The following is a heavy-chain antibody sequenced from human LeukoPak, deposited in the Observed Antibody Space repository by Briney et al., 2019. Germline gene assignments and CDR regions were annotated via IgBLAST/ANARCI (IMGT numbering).Heavy chain of an antibody. D-gene: IGHD2-21*02. J-gene: IGHJ3*02. V-gene: IGHV4-4*07. CDR2: TYTSGST. Sequence: SETLSLTCTVSGGSISSYYWSWIRQPAGKGLEWIGRTYTSGSTNYNPSLKSRVTMSVDTSKNQFSLKLSSVTAADTAVYYCARDSDCGGDCYSLDAFDIWGRGTMVTVSS. CDR3: ARDSDCGGDCYSLDAFDI. CDR1: GGSISSYY.